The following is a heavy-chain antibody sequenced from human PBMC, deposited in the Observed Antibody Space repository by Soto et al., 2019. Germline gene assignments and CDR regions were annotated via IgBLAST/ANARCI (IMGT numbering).Heavy chain of an antibody. Sequence: QVQLVESGGGVVQPGRSLRLSCAASGFTFSNYGRYWVRQAPGKGLEWVAFISYDGSSKFYADPMKGRHTISRDNSKNTLYLQMNSLRAEDTAVYYCVKGISNYWVLDYWGNGTLVTVSS. V-gene: IGHV3-30*18. CDR3: VKGISNYWVLDY. J-gene: IGHJ4*01. CDR1: GFTFSNYG. CDR2: ISYDGSSK. D-gene: IGHD3-3*02.